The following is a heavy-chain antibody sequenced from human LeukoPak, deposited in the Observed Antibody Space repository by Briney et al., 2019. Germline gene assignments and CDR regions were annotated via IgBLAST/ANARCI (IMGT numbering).Heavy chain of an antibody. CDR2: IYHSGST. J-gene: IGHJ3*02. D-gene: IGHD2-2*01. Sequence: SETLSLTCTASGYSISSGYYWGWIRQPPGKGLEWIGSIYHSGSTYYNPSLKSRVTISVDTSKNQFSLKLSSVTAADTAVYYCASSCSSTSCHAAFDIWGQGTMVTVSS. CDR3: ASSCSSTSCHAAFDI. V-gene: IGHV4-38-2*02. CDR1: GYSISSGYY.